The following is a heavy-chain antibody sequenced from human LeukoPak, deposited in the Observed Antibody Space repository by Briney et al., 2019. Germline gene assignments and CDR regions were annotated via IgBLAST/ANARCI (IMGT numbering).Heavy chain of an antibody. CDR1: GLTVSSNY. V-gene: IGHV3-66*04. CDR3: ARLMTTVTRGGWDC. CDR2: IYSIGST. D-gene: IGHD4-17*01. J-gene: IGHJ4*02. Sequence: PGGSLRLSCAASGLTVSSNYMSWVRQAPGKGLEWVSVIYSIGSTYYADSVKGRFTISRDNSKNTLYLQMNSLRAEDTAVYYCARLMTTVTRGGWDCWGQGTLVTVSS.